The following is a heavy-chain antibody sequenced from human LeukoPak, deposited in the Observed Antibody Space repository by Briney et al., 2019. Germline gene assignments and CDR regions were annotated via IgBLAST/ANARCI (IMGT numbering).Heavy chain of an antibody. CDR3: ARDDFSSGPDVWQEA. D-gene: IGHD6-25*01. Sequence: SETLSLTCAVSGGSISSSNWWSWVRQPPGKGLEWIGEIYHSGSTNYNPSLKSRVTISVDKSKNQFSLKLSSVTAADTAVYYCARDDFSSGPDVWQEAWGQGTLVTVSS. V-gene: IGHV4-4*02. J-gene: IGHJ4*02. CDR2: IYHSGST. CDR1: GGSISSSNW.